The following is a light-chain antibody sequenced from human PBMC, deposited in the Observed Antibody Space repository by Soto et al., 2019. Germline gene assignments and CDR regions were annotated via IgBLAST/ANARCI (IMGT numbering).Light chain of an antibody. CDR2: SNN. CDR1: SSNIGSNT. V-gene: IGLV1-44*01. J-gene: IGLJ2*01. CDR3: AAWDDSLNGYGV. Sequence: QSVLTQPPSASGTPGQRVTISCSGSSSNIGSNTVNWYQHLPGTAPKLLIYSNNQRPSGVPDRFSGSKSGTSASLAISGLQSEDEADYYCAAWDDSLNGYGVFGGGTKVTVL.